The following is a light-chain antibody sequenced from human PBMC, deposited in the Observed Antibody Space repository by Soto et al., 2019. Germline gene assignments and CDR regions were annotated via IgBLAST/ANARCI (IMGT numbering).Light chain of an antibody. CDR1: QGIVHY. Sequence: DIQLTQSPSSLSASVGDRVTITCRASQGIVHYLAWYQQKPGEVPNLLIYDASTLHSGVSSRFSGSGSGTDFTLTISSLQTGDVATYYCQKYDNAPLSFGGGTKVEI. V-gene: IGKV1-27*01. CDR3: QKYDNAPLS. CDR2: DAS. J-gene: IGKJ4*01.